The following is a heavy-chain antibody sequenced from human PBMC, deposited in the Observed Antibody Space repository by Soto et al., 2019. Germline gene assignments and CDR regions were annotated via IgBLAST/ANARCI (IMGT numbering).Heavy chain of an antibody. D-gene: IGHD4-17*01. V-gene: IGHV1-69*02. CDR2: IIPILGIA. CDR3: ARAPLPTVTAVYLHY. Sequence: QVQLVQSGAEVKKPGSSVKVSCKASGGTFSSYTISWVRQAPGQGLEWMGRIIPILGIAHYAQKFQGRVTITADNSTSTAYMELSSLRSEDTTVYYCARAPLPTVTAVYLHYWRQGTLVTVSS. J-gene: IGHJ4*02. CDR1: GGTFSSYT.